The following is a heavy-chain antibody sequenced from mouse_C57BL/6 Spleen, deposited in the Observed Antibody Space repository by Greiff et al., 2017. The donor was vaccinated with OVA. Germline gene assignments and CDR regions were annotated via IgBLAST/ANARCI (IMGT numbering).Heavy chain of an antibody. J-gene: IGHJ2*01. CDR2: IHPNSGST. V-gene: IGHV1-64*01. D-gene: IGHD1-1*01. CDR3: AREEGTTVYFDY. Sequence: QVQLQQPGAELVKPGASVKLSCKASGYTFTSYWMHWVKQRPGQGLEWIGMIHPNSGSTNYNEKFKSKATLTVDKSSSTAYMQLSSLTSEDSAVYYCAREEGTTVYFDYWGQGTTLTVSS. CDR1: GYTFTSYW.